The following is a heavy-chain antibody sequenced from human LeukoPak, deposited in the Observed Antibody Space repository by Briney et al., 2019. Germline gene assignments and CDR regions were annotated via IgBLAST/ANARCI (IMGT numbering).Heavy chain of an antibody. D-gene: IGHD3-22*01. J-gene: IGHJ5*02. V-gene: IGHV3-23*01. Sequence: GGSLRLSCAASGFTFSSYAMSRVRQAPGKGLEWVSAISGSGGSTYYADSVKGRFTISRDNSKNTLYLQMNSLRAEDTAVYYCAKGPSSAAISRWFDPWGQGTLVTVSS. CDR2: ISGSGGST. CDR3: AKGPSSAAISRWFDP. CDR1: GFTFSSYA.